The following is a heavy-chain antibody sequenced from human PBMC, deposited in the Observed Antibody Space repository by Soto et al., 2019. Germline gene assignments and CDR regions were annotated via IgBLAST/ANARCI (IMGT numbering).Heavy chain of an antibody. CDR2: VHYSGST. CDR1: GCSISGSSYY. D-gene: IGHD4-17*01. Sequence: SETLSLTCPVSGCSISGSSYYWGWIRQPPGKGLECIGSVHYSGSTDYNPSLKSRDTISVDTSKNQFSLKLTSVTAADTAVYFCASFSGATYGDYGGGINYWGQGTLVTVSS. CDR3: ASFSGATYGDYGGGINY. V-gene: IGHV4-39*01. J-gene: IGHJ4*02.